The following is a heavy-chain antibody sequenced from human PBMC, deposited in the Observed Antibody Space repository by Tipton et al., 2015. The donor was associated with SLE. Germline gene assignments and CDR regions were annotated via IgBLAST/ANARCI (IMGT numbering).Heavy chain of an antibody. CDR2: IYYSGST. CDR1: GGSISSYY. D-gene: IGHD3-10*01. J-gene: IGHJ6*04. CDR3: ARASPMVRGVIPSWDV. V-gene: IGHV4-59*01. Sequence: LRLSCTVSGGSISSYYWSWIRQPPGKGLEWIGYIYYSGSTNYNPSPKSRVTISVDTSKNQFSLKLSSVTAADTDVYYCARASPMVRGVIPSWDVWGKGTTVTGSS.